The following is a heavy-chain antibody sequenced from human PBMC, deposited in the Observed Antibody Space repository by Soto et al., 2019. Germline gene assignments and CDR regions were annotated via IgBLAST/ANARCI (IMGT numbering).Heavy chain of an antibody. J-gene: IGHJ5*02. CDR3: ARSWAVRDCSSTSAKCWFDP. V-gene: IGHV1-69*02. D-gene: IGHD2-2*01. CDR2: IIPILGIA. CDR1: GGTFSSYT. Sequence: GASVKVSCKASGGTFSSYTISWVRQAPGQGLEWMGRIIPILGIANYAQKFQGRVTITADKSTSTAYMELSSLRSEDTAVYYCARSWAVRDCSSTSAKCWFDPWGQGTLVTVSS.